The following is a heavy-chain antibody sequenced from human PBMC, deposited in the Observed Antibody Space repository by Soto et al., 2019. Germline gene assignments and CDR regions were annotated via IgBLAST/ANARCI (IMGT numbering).Heavy chain of an antibody. Sequence: PSETVSLTYSGSGGSISGSYWSWIRQSPGKGLEWLGYVYYTGSTNYSPSLRSRVSISVDTSKNEFSLRLSSVTAADTAVYFCARSVAVPGAHIDYWGQGTQVTVSS. J-gene: IGHJ4*02. CDR3: ARSVAVPGAHIDY. D-gene: IGHD6-19*01. V-gene: IGHV4-59*01. CDR1: GGSISGSY. CDR2: VYYTGST.